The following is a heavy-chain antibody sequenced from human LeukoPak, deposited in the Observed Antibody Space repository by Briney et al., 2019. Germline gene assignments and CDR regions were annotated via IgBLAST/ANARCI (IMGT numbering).Heavy chain of an antibody. CDR1: GGTFGSYA. CDR2: ISVFYGHT. Sequence: AAVKVSCKASGGTFGSYAISWVRQAPGQGLEWMGWISVFYGHTNYSQNFQGRLTMTTRTSTSTAYLELRSLRSDDTAVYYCVREVSAANAGYMDVWGTGTTVTVSS. J-gene: IGHJ6*03. V-gene: IGHV1-18*01. D-gene: IGHD6-13*01. CDR3: VREVSAANAGYMDV.